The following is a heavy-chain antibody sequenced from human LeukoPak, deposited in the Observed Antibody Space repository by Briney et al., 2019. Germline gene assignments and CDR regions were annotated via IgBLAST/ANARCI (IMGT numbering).Heavy chain of an antibody. CDR2: IYHSGST. Sequence: SETLSLTCTVSGGSISSSSHYWGWIRQPPGKGLEWIGSIYHSGSTYYNPSLKSRVTISVDTSKNQFSLKLSSVTAADTAVYFCARVYYGRTYDYWYFDLWGRGTLVTVSS. V-gene: IGHV4-39*07. CDR1: GGSISSSSHY. CDR3: ARVYYGRTYDYWYFDL. D-gene: IGHD3-10*01. J-gene: IGHJ2*01.